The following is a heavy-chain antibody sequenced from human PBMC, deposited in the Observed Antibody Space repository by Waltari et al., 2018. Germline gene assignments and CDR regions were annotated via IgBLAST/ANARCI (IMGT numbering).Heavy chain of an antibody. Sequence: EVQLLESAGGLVQHGGALSLSCAASGFSFMGYAMSWVRQAPGEGLEWVASVSGSGATPFYADSVKGRFTIVRDNSRDTVYLQMNSLRVDDSAVYYCAKGSRGYTNYFFDYWGQGALVTVSS. CDR2: VSGSGATP. J-gene: IGHJ4*02. D-gene: IGHD3-16*02. CDR3: AKGSRGYTNYFFDY. V-gene: IGHV3-23*01. CDR1: GFSFMGYA.